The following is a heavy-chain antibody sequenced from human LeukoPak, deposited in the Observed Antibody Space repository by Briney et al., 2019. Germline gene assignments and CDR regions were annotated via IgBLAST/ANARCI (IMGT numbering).Heavy chain of an antibody. J-gene: IGHJ6*03. V-gene: IGHV4-61*02. CDR2: IYTSGST. CDR3: ARESSRYYMDV. D-gene: IGHD2-2*01. CDR1: GGSISSGSYY. Sequence: PSETLSLTCTVSGGSISSGSYYWSWIRQPAGKGLEWIGRIYTSGSTNYNPSLKSRVTISVDTSRNQFSLKLSSVTAADTAVYYCARESSRYYMDVWGKGTTVTVSS.